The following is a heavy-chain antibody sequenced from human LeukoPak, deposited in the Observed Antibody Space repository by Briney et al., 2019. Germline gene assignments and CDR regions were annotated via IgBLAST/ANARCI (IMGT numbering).Heavy chain of an antibody. CDR2: MNTNSGGT. D-gene: IGHD1-26*01. J-gene: IGHJ4*02. Sequence: VSVKVSCKASGYTFTGYYMHWVRQAPGQGLEWMGWMNTNSGGTNYAQKFQGRVTMTRDTSISTAYMELSRLRSDDTAVYYCATVVGARGGDYFDYWGQGTLV. V-gene: IGHV1-2*02. CDR1: GYTFTGYY. CDR3: ATVVGARGGDYFDY.